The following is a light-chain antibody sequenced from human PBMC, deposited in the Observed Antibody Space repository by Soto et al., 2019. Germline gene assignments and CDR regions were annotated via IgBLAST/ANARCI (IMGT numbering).Light chain of an antibody. CDR3: QVWDSSSDHLVV. Sequence: SYELTQPPSVSVAPGKTARITCGGNDIGSNSVHWYQQKPGQAPVLVIYYDSDRPSGIPERFSGSNSGNTATLTISRVEAGDEADYYCQVWDSSSDHLVVFGEGTQLTVL. CDR2: YDS. CDR1: DIGSNS. J-gene: IGLJ2*01. V-gene: IGLV3-21*04.